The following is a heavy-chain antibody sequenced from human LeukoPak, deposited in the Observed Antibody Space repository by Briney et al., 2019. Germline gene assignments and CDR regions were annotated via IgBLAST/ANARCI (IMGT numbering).Heavy chain of an antibody. J-gene: IGHJ4*02. CDR1: GFTFSSYA. CDR2: ISYDGSNK. Sequence: PGGSLRLSCSASGFTFSSYAMHWVRQAPGKGLEWVAVISYDGSNKYYADSVKGRFTISRDNSKNTLYLQMNSLRAEDTAVYYCARGQDVVATIDQYYFDYWGQGTLVTVSS. CDR3: ARGQDVVATIDQYYFDY. D-gene: IGHD5-12*01. V-gene: IGHV3-30-3*01.